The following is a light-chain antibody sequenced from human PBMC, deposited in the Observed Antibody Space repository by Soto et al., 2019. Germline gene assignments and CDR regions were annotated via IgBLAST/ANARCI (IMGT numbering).Light chain of an antibody. Sequence: DIVLTQSPCTLSFSPWERSTLSFMASQSVGRSYLAWYQQKPGQAPRLLISSVSKRATGIPDRFSGGGSGTDFTLTISRVEPEDFALYICQQYDGSPITFGQGTRLEIK. CDR2: SVS. CDR3: QQYDGSPIT. V-gene: IGKV3-20*01. J-gene: IGKJ5*01. CDR1: QSVGRSY.